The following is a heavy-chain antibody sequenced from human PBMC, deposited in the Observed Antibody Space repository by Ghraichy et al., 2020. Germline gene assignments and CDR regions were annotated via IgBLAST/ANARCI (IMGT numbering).Heavy chain of an antibody. Sequence: GGSLRLSCAASRFTFSSYWMNWVRQAPGKGLEWVANIKQDGSEKYYVDSVKGRFTISRDNAKNSLYLQMNSLRAEDTAVYYCACAFDIWGQGTMVTVSS. J-gene: IGHJ3*02. V-gene: IGHV3-7*03. CDR1: RFTFSSYW. CDR3: ACAFDI. CDR2: IKQDGSEK.